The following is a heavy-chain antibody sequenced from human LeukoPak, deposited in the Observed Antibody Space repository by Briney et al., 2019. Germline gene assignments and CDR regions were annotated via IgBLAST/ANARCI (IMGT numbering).Heavy chain of an antibody. J-gene: IGHJ4*02. CDR1: GFTFSTYA. D-gene: IGHD5-18*01. V-gene: IGHV3-23*01. CDR3: AKRYTYGHYYFDY. Sequence: TGGSLRLSCAASGFTFSTYAMKWVRQAPGKGLEWVSAISGSGGSTYYADSVKGRFTISRDNSKNTLYLQMNSLRAGDTAVYYCAKRYTYGHYYFDYWGQRTLVTVSS. CDR2: ISGSGGST.